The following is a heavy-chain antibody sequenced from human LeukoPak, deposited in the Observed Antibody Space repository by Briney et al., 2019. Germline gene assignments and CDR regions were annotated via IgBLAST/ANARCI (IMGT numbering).Heavy chain of an antibody. V-gene: IGHV1-18*01. J-gene: IGHJ5*02. Sequence: ASVKVSCKASGYTFSSYGISWVRQAPGQGLEWMGWISAYNGKTKYAQKLQGRVTMTRDTSTSTVYMELSSLRSEDTAVYYCARVGYCSSTSCQNWFDPWGQGTLVTVSS. CDR1: GYTFSSYG. CDR3: ARVGYCSSTSCQNWFDP. CDR2: ISAYNGKT. D-gene: IGHD2-2*01.